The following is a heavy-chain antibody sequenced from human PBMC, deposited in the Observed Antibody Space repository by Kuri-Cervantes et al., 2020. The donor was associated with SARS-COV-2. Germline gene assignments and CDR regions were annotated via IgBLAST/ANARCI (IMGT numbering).Heavy chain of an antibody. Sequence: GGSLRLSCEASGFTFVSHAMHWVRQAPGKGLEWVAVVSYDGRTKFYADSVQGRFTISRDNSKNTLYLQMNSLRAEDTAVYYCAKGGNRDNWFDPWGQGTLVTVSS. D-gene: IGHD1-14*01. CDR3: AKGGNRDNWFDP. CDR1: GFTFVSHA. J-gene: IGHJ5*02. CDR2: VSYDGRTK. V-gene: IGHV3-30*04.